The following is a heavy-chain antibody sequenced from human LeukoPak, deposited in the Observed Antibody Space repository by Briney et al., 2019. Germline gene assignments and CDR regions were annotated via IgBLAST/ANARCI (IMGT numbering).Heavy chain of an antibody. CDR2: ISSSSSYI. CDR3: ARGRGSYYGGGFDY. D-gene: IGHD1-26*01. J-gene: IGHJ4*02. CDR1: GFTFSTYS. V-gene: IGHV3-21*01. Sequence: KPGGSLRLSCAASGFTFSTYSMNWVRQPPGKGLEWVSSISSSSSYIYYADSVKGRFTISRDNAKNSLYLQMNSLRAEDTAVYYCARGRGSYYGGGFDYWGQGTLVTVSS.